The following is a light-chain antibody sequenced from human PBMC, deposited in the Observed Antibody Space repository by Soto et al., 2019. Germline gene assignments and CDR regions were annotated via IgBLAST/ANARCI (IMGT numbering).Light chain of an antibody. CDR1: SSDVGGYHY. Sequence: QSALTQPRSVSGSPGQSVTLSCTGTSSDVGGYHYVSWYQHHPGKAPKIMIYEVSNRPSGVSNRFSGSKSGNTASLTISGLQAEDEADYYCSSYTSSSTLVVFGGGTKVTVL. V-gene: IGLV2-14*01. J-gene: IGLJ2*01. CDR3: SSYTSSSTLVV. CDR2: EVS.